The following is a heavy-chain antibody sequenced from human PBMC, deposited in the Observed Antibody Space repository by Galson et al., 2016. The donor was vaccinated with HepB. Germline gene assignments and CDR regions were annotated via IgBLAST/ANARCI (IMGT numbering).Heavy chain of an antibody. CDR2: IYYSGST. Sequence: SETLSLTCSVSGGSISSYYWTWIRQPPGRALEWIGYIYYSGSTNYNPSLKSRVTMSVDTSKIQFSLKLRSVTEADTAVYYCARLPAGGYYSWFDPWGQGTLVTVSS. D-gene: IGHD3-3*01. J-gene: IGHJ5*02. V-gene: IGHV4-59*01. CDR3: ARLPAGGYYSWFDP. CDR1: GGSISSYY.